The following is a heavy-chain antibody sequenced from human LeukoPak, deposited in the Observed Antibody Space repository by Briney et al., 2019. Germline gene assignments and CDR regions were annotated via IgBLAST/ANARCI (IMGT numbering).Heavy chain of an antibody. Sequence: PSETLSLTCTVFGYSISSGYCWGWIRQPPGKGLEWIGNICHGESTYYNPSLYNPSLKSRVTISSDTSKNQFSLKLTSVTAADTAVYYCAREVGGSSADYWGQGTLVTVSS. V-gene: IGHV4-38-2*02. CDR1: GYSISSGYC. CDR2: ICHGEST. J-gene: IGHJ4*02. D-gene: IGHD1-26*01. CDR3: AREVGGSSADY.